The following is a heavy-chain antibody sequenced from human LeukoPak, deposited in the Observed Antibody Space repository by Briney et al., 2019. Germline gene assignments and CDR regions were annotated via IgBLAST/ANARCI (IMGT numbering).Heavy chain of an antibody. CDR3: AKSGTSDWDWFDP. CDR2: ISGSGGST. D-gene: IGHD2-21*01. V-gene: IGHV3-23*01. CDR1: GFTFSSHA. Sequence: GGSLRLSCAASGFTFSSHAMSWVRQAPGKGLEWVSGISGSGGSTYYADSVRGRFTISRDNSKNRLHLQMNSLRAEDTAVYYCAKSGTSDWDWFDPWGQGTLVTVSS. J-gene: IGHJ5*02.